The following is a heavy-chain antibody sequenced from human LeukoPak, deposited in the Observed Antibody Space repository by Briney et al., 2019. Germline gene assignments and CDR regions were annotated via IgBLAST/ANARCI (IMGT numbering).Heavy chain of an antibody. D-gene: IGHD3-3*01. CDR1: RYTFTSYG. J-gene: IGHJ4*02. V-gene: IGHV1-18*01. CDR2: ISAYNGNT. CDR3: ARDPNDFWSVQPRFDY. Sequence: GASVQVSCKASRYTFTSYGISSVRQAPGQGLEWMGWISAYNGNTNYAQKLRGGVTMTTDTSTSTAYMELRSLRSDDTAVYYCARDPNDFWSVQPRFDYWGRGTLVTVSS.